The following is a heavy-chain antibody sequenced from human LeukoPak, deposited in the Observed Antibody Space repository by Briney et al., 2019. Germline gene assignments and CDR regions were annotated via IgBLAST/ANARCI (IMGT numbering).Heavy chain of an antibody. J-gene: IGHJ5*02. CDR2: VYHSGST. D-gene: IGHD2-2*01. CDR1: GYSISSGYY. CDR3: ARRDQRDWFDP. V-gene: IGHV4-38-2*01. Sequence: PSETPSLTCAVSGYSISSGYYWGWLRQPPGKGPEWIGNVYHSGSTYYNPSLKSRVTVSLDTSKNQFSLKLSSVTAADTAMYYCARRDQRDWFDPWGQGTLVTVSS.